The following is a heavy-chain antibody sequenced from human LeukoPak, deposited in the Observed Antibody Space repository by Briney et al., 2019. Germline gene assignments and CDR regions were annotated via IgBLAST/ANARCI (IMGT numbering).Heavy chain of an antibody. V-gene: IGHV3-21*01. CDR3: AKAGYYYDMDH. J-gene: IGHJ4*02. CDR1: GFSFSRYS. CDR2: IDSGSTYI. D-gene: IGHD3-22*01. Sequence: GGSLRLSCAASGFSFSRYSVNWVRQAPGKGLEWIASIDSGSTYIFYADSVKGRFTISRDNTKKSLYLHLNSLRVEDTAIYYCAKAGYYYDMDHWGQGTLVTVSS.